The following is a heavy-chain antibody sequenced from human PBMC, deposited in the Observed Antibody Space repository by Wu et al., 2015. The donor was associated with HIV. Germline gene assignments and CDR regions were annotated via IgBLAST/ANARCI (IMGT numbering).Heavy chain of an antibody. V-gene: IGHV1-46*01. Sequence: QVQLVQSGAEVKKPGASVKVSCKASGYTFTSYYMHWVRQAPGQGLEWMGIINPSGGSTSYAQKFQGRVTMTRDTSTSTVYMELSSLRSEDTAVYYCAREGSQPEGCSTSCQQQGFDYWGQGTLVTVSS. CDR3: AREGSQPEGCSTSCQQQGFDY. D-gene: IGHD2-2*01. CDR2: INPSGGST. J-gene: IGHJ4*02. CDR1: GYTFTSYY.